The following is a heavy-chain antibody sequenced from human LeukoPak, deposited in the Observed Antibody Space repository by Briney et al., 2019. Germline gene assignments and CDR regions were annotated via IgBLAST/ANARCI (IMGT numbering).Heavy chain of an antibody. J-gene: IGHJ4*02. D-gene: IGHD3-22*01. Sequence: PGGSLRLSCAVAGFPFTRFYMSWIRQAPGKGLEWISYIGLSGSPLDYADSVRGRFTISRDNARNSLYLEMNSLRAADTAVYYCARKDFSSGSFSYWGQGTLVTVSS. CDR2: IGLSGSPL. CDR3: ARKDFSSGSFSY. CDR1: GFPFTRFY. V-gene: IGHV3-11*04.